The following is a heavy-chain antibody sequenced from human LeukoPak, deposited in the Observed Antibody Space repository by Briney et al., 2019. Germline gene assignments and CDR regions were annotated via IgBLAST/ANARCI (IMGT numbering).Heavy chain of an antibody. CDR3: ARAPVMEYCSSTSCPTGWFDP. CDR2: IWYDGSNK. Sequence: GGSLRLSCAASGFTLSSYGMHWVRQAPGKGLEWVAVIWYDGSNKYYADSVKGRFTISRDNSKNTLYLQMNSLRAEDTAVYYCARAPVMEYCSSTSCPTGWFDPWGQGTLVTVSS. D-gene: IGHD2-2*01. J-gene: IGHJ5*02. CDR1: GFTLSSYG. V-gene: IGHV3-33*01.